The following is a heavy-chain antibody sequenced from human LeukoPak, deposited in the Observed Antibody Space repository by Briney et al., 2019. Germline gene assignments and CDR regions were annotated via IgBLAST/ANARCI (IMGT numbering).Heavy chain of an antibody. CDR1: GFTFSSYA. CDR3: ARFTGYSSSWYDY. D-gene: IGHD6-13*01. J-gene: IGHJ4*02. V-gene: IGHV3-30-3*01. Sequence: PGGSLRLSCAASGFTFSSYAMHWVRQAPGKGLEWVAVISYDGSNKYYADSVKGRLTISRDNSKNTLYLQMNSLRAEDTAVYYCARFTGYSSSWYDYWGQGTLVTVSS. CDR2: ISYDGSNK.